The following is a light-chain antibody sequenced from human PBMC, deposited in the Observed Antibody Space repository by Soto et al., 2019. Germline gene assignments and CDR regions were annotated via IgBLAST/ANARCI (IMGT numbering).Light chain of an antibody. V-gene: IGKV3-20*01. J-gene: IGKJ4*01. CDR1: QSVSSSY. CDR3: QQYGSSPPIT. CDR2: GAS. Sequence: EIVLTQSPGTLSLSPGERATLSCRASQSVSSSYLAWYQQKPGQAPRLLIYGASSRATGIPDRFSGSGSGTVFTITISRMEPEDFAVYYCQQYGSSPPITFGGGTKVEIK.